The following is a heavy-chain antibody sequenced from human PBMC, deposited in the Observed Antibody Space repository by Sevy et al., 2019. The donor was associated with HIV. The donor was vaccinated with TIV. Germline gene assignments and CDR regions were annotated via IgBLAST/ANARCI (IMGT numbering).Heavy chain of an antibody. D-gene: IGHD3-22*01. CDR2: ISSRSSYI. CDR1: GFIFSDYD. Sequence: GGSLRLSCAASGFIFSDYDMNWVRQAPGKGLEWISVISSRSSYIKYADSLKGRVTISRDNANNSLFLQLNSLRTEDTAVYFCARAVYYYDIGGLHEWGRGARVTVSS. J-gene: IGHJ4*02. CDR3: ARAVYYYDIGGLHE. V-gene: IGHV3-21*05.